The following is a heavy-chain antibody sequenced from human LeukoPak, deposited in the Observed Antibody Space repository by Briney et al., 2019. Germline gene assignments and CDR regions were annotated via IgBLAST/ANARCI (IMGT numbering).Heavy chain of an antibody. CDR3: AIHCSSTSCYWSRPAFDI. CDR2: ISSSGSTI. D-gene: IGHD2-2*01. CDR1: GFTFSSYE. Sequence: PGGSLRLSCAASGFTFSSYEMNWVRQAPGKGLEWVSYISSSGSTIYYADSVKGRFTISRDNAKNSLYLQMNSLRAEDTAVYYCAIHCSSTSCYWSRPAFDIWGQGTMVTVSS. V-gene: IGHV3-48*03. J-gene: IGHJ3*02.